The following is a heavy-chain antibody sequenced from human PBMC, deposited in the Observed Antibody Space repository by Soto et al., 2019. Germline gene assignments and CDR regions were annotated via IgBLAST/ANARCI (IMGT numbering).Heavy chain of an antibody. CDR3: VRGASLNFDY. V-gene: IGHV3-20*04. Sequence: GGSLRLSCAASGFTFDDYGMSWARQAPGKGLEWVSGVNWNGGSTGYADSVKGRFTISRDNAKNSLYLQMNSLRAEDTAFYYCVRGASLNFDYWGQGTLVAVSS. D-gene: IGHD1-26*01. J-gene: IGHJ4*02. CDR1: GFTFDDYG. CDR2: VNWNGGST.